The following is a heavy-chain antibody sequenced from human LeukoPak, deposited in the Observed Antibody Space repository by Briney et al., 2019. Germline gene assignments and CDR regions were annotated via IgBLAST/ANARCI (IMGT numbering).Heavy chain of an antibody. J-gene: IGHJ4*02. V-gene: IGHV4-34*01. CDR2: INHSGST. Sequence: SETLSLTCAVYGGSFSGYYWSWIRQPPGKGLEWIGEINHSGSTNYNPSLKSRVTISEATSKNQFSLKLSSVTAADTAVYYCATRSSYYFDYWGQGTLVTVSS. CDR1: GGSFSGYY. D-gene: IGHD6-13*01. CDR3: ATRSSYYFDY.